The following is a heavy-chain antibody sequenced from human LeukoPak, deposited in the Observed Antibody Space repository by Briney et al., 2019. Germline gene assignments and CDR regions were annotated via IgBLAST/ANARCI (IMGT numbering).Heavy chain of an antibody. Sequence: PGGSLRLSCAASGFTASSNYMSWVRQAPGKGLEWVSVIYSGGSTYYADSVKGRFTISRDNSKNTLYLQMSSLRVEDTAVYYCARGPETAMVPRYWGQGTLVTVSS. CDR3: ARGPETAMVPRY. D-gene: IGHD5-18*01. CDR1: GFTASSNY. CDR2: IYSGGST. V-gene: IGHV3-53*01. J-gene: IGHJ4*02.